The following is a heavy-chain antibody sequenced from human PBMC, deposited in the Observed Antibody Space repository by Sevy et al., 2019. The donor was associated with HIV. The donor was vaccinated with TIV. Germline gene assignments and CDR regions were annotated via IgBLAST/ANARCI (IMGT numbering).Heavy chain of an antibody. J-gene: IGHJ4*02. CDR3: ARESRWFFFHFDY. D-gene: IGHD3-10*01. Sequence: SQTLSLTCAISGDSVSTYSAAWNWIRQSPSRGLEWLGRTYYKSKWYNDYALSVKSRISINPDTATNQISLQLNSVTPEDTAVYYCARESRWFFFHFDYWGQGTLVTVSS. CDR2: TYYKSKWYN. CDR1: GDSVSTYSAA. V-gene: IGHV6-1*01.